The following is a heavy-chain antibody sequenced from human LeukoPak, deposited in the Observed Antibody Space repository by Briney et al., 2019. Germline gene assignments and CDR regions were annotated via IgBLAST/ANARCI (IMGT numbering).Heavy chain of an antibody. CDR2: IGSYNGKT. CDR1: GYRFTNYS. CDR3: ARNYDSSKDGNDY. Sequence: ASVTVSCKASGYRFTNYSISWVRQAPGQGREGVGWIGSYNGKTNYVKNVQGRVTMTTDTSTSTAYMELRSLRSDDTAIYYCARNYDSSKDGNDYWGQGTLVTVSS. V-gene: IGHV1-18*01. D-gene: IGHD3-22*01. J-gene: IGHJ4*02.